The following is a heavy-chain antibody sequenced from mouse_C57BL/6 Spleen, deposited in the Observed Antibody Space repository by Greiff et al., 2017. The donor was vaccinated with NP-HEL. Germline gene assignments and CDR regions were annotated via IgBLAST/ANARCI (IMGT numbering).Heavy chain of an antibody. V-gene: IGHV5-17*01. D-gene: IGHD1-1*01. J-gene: IGHJ4*01. CDR3: GSHYYGSSYYYAMDY. Sequence: DVQLVESGGGLVKPGGSLKLSCAASGFTFSDYGMHWVRQAPEKGLEWVAYISSGSSTIYYADTVKGRFTISRDNAKKTLFLQMTSLRSEDTDMYFFGSHYYGSSYYYAMDYWGQGTSVTVSS. CDR2: ISSGSSTI. CDR1: GFTFSDYG.